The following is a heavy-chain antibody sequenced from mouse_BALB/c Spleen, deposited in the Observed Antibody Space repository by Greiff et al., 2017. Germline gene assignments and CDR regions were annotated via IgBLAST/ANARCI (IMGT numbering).Heavy chain of an antibody. J-gene: IGHJ1*01. D-gene: IGHD2-2*01. Sequence: EVKLVESGGGLVKPGGSLKLSCAASGFTFSSYAMSRVRQTPEKRLEWVASISSGGSTYYPDSVKGRFTISRDNARNILYLQMSSLRSEDTAMYYCARAGSRYFDVWGAGTTVTVSS. CDR3: ARAGSRYFDV. CDR2: ISSGGST. V-gene: IGHV5-6-5*01. CDR1: GFTFSSYA.